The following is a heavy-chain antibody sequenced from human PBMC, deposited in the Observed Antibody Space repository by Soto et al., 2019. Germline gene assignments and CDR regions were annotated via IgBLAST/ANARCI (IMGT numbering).Heavy chain of an antibody. CDR3: TSGGNGFGS. CDR1: GFTFSNAW. CDR2: IKSKTIGGTT. J-gene: IGHJ5*01. V-gene: IGHV3-15*07. Sequence: EVQLVESGGGLAKPGGSLRLSCAASGFTFSNAWMSWVRQAPGRGLEWVGRIKSKTIGGTTDYAAPVKGRFIISRDDSKCTRFLEMSSLKIEDTGLYYCTSGGNGFGSWGQRTLVTVSS.